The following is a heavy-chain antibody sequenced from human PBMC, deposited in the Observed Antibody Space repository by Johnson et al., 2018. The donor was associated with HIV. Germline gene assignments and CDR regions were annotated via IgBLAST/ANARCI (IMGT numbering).Heavy chain of an antibody. J-gene: IGHJ3*02. Sequence: VQLVESGGGLVQPGRSLRLSCAASGFTFGDYAMHWVRQGPGKGLEWVSSISWNSVSIGYADSVKGRFTIYRDNAKNSLYLQMNTLRAEDTAVYYCTTDIYELEYSSSGDAFDIWGQGTMVTVSS. CDR1: GFTFGDYA. CDR2: ISWNSVSI. D-gene: IGHD6-6*01. V-gene: IGHV3-9*01. CDR3: TTDIYELEYSSSGDAFDI.